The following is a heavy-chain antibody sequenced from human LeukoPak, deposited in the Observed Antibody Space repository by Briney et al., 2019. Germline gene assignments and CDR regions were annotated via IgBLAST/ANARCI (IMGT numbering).Heavy chain of an antibody. CDR3: ASLLYYYDSSGPTDY. Sequence: PSETLTLTCAVYGGSFSGYYWSWIRQPPGKGLEWIGEINHSGSTNYNPSLKSRVTISVDTSKNQFSLKLSSVTAADTAVYYCASLLYYYDSSGPTDYWGQKSLVIVSS. D-gene: IGHD3-22*01. J-gene: IGHJ4*02. V-gene: IGHV4-34*01. CDR1: GGSFSGYY. CDR2: INHSGST.